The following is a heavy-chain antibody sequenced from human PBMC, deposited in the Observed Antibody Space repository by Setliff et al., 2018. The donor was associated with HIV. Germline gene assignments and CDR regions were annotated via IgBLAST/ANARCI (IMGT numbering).Heavy chain of an antibody. CDR3: ARGDPVAADY. V-gene: IGHV1-3*04. CDR1: GYTFTNFA. J-gene: IGHJ4*02. D-gene: IGHD6-19*01. CDR2: IDTINGNT. Sequence: ASVKVSCKASGYTFTNFAMYWVRQAPGQRPEWMGWIDTINGNTKYSQKFQGRVSITRDTSISTAYMELSSLRSEDTAVYYCARGDPVAADYWGQGTLVTVS.